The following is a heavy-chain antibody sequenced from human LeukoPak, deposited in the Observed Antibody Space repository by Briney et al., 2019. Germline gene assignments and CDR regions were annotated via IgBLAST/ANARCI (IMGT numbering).Heavy chain of an antibody. Sequence: ASVKVSFKVSGYTLTELSMHWVRQAPGKGLEWMGGFDPEDGETIYAQKFQGRVTMTEDTSTDTAYMELRSLRSDDTAVYYCARCSGYSSSWTLYGMDVWGQGTTVTVSS. V-gene: IGHV1-24*01. J-gene: IGHJ6*02. D-gene: IGHD6-13*01. CDR2: FDPEDGET. CDR3: ARCSGYSSSWTLYGMDV. CDR1: GYTLTELS.